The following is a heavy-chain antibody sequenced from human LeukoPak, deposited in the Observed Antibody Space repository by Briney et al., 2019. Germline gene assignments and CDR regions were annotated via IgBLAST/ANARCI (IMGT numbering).Heavy chain of an antibody. J-gene: IGHJ4*02. V-gene: IGHV5-10-1*01. CDR3: ARHLGGYTHFDY. D-gene: IGHD3-22*01. CDR2: IDPSDSCT. CDR1: RYSFTNYW. Sequence: GESLRISCKGSRYSFTNYWITWVRQMPGKGLECVGKIDPSDSCTNYSPSFQGHVTISADKSINTAYLQWSSLEASDTAIYFCARHLGGYTHFDYWGQGTLVTVSS.